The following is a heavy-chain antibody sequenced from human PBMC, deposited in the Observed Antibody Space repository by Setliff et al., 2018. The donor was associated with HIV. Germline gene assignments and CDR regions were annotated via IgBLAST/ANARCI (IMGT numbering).Heavy chain of an antibody. V-gene: IGHV1-3*01. CDR3: ARSLREYSYGSPDY. D-gene: IGHD5-18*01. J-gene: IGHJ4*02. CDR1: GYRFTGFA. CDR2: INAGTGNT. Sequence: GGSVKVSCKASGYRFTGFAIHWVRQAPGQRFEWVGWINAGTGNTKYSQKFQDRVTISRDIHANTAYMELSSLRSEDAAIYYCARSLREYSYGSPDYWGPGTLVTVSS.